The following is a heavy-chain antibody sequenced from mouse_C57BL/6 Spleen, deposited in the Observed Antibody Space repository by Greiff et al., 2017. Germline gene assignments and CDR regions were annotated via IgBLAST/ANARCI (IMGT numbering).Heavy chain of an antibody. D-gene: IGHD3-2*02. Sequence: VQLQQPGAELVKPGASVKLSCKAFGYTFTSYWMHWVKQRPGRGLEWIGRIDPNSGGTKYNEKFKSKATLTVDKPSSTAYMQLSSLTSEDSSVYYCAREASSGSDYFDYWGQGTTLTVSS. CDR1: GYTFTSYW. J-gene: IGHJ2*01. CDR3: AREASSGSDYFDY. CDR2: IDPNSGGT. V-gene: IGHV1-72*01.